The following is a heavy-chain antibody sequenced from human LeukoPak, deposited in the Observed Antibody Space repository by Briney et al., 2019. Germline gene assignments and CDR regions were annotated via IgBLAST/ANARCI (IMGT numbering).Heavy chain of an antibody. V-gene: IGHV1-8*03. D-gene: IGHD3-22*01. J-gene: IGHJ4*02. CDR1: GYTFTSYD. Sequence: ASVKVSCKASGYTFTSYDINWVRQATGQGLEWMGWMNPNRGNTGYAQKFQGRVTITRNTSISTAYMELSSLRSEDTAVYYCARALFVYYYDSSGYYYYFDYWGQGTLVTVSS. CDR3: ARALFVYYYDSSGYYYYFDY. CDR2: MNPNRGNT.